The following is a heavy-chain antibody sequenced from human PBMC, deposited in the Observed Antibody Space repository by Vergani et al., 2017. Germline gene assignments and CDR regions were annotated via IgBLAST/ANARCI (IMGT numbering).Heavy chain of an antibody. D-gene: IGHD3-22*01. CDR2: IHPADSDT. J-gene: IGHJ4*02. V-gene: IGHV5-51*01. CDR1: GYSFTNYW. Sequence: EVQLVQSGAEVKKPGESLKISCQTSGYSFTNYWIGWVRQMPGKGLEWMGIIHPADSDTRYSPSFQGQVTISVDKSISTAYLQRCSLRASDSAMYYCARLYGRDSSGSKYFDYWGQGTLVTVSS. CDR3: ARLYGRDSSGSKYFDY.